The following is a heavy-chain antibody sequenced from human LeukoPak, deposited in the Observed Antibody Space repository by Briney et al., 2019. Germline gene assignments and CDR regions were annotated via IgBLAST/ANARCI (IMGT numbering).Heavy chain of an antibody. Sequence: PGGSLRLSCAASGCTFSSYWMSWVRQAPGKGLEWVANIKQDGSEKYYVDSLKGRFTISRDNAKNSLYLQMNSLRAEDTAVYYCARDGSYCSGGRCYYRYYYMDVWGKGTTVTVSS. V-gene: IGHV3-7*01. CDR3: ARDGSYCSGGRCYYRYYYMDV. D-gene: IGHD2-15*01. J-gene: IGHJ6*03. CDR2: IKQDGSEK. CDR1: GCTFSSYW.